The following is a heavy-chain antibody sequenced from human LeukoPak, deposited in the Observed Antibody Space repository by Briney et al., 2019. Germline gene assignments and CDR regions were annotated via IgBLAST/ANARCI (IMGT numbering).Heavy chain of an antibody. J-gene: IGHJ4*02. D-gene: IGHD3-22*01. Sequence: GGSLRLSCAASGFTFSNAWMSWVRQAPGKGLEWVGRIKSKTDGGTTDYAAPVKGRFTISRDDSKNTLYPQMNSLRAEDTAVYYCAKLSKIVLVAGYFDYWGQGTLVTVSS. CDR3: AKLSKIVLVAGYFDY. CDR1: GFTFSNAW. V-gene: IGHV3-15*01. CDR2: IKSKTDGGTT.